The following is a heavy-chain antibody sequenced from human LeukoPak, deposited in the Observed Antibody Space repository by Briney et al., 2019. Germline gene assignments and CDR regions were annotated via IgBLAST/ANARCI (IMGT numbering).Heavy chain of an antibody. Sequence: GGSLRLSCAASGFTFDDYAMHWVRQAPGKGLEWVSFITGNGGTTYYADSVKGRFTISRDNSKNSLYLQMNSLRTEDTALYYCAKDRVDGSGSVNYYYYYGMDVWGQGTTVTVSS. CDR2: ITGNGGTT. J-gene: IGHJ6*02. CDR1: GFTFDDYA. V-gene: IGHV3-43*02. D-gene: IGHD3-10*01. CDR3: AKDRVDGSGSVNYYYYYGMDV.